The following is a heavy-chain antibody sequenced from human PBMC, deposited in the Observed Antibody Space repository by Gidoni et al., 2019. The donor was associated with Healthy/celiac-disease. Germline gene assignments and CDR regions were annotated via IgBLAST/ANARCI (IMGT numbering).Heavy chain of an antibody. CDR2: INSDGSST. D-gene: IGHD6-19*01. Sequence: EVQLVESGGGLVQPGGSLRLSCAASGFTFSSSWMHWVRQAPGKGLVWVSRINSDGSSTSYADSVKGRFTISRDNAKNTLYLQMNSLRAEDTAVYYCARLAEYSSGWYDAIGWHWFDYWGQGTLVTVSS. CDR1: GFTFSSSW. CDR3: ARLAEYSSGWYDAIGWHWFDY. J-gene: IGHJ4*02. V-gene: IGHV3-74*01.